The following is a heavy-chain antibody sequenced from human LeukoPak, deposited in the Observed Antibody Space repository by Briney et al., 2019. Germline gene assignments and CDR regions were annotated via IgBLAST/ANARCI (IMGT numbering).Heavy chain of an antibody. CDR3: ARVGGSGSPRRAMDV. J-gene: IGHJ6*02. Sequence: SETLSLTCTVSGGSVSSSSHYWGWIRQPPGKGLEWIGVSTYYNPSLKNRVTISIDTSKNQFSLNLSSVTAADTAVYYCARVGGSGSPRRAMDVWGQGTTVTVSS. CDR1: GGSVSSSSHY. V-gene: IGHV4-39*07. CDR2: VST. D-gene: IGHD3-10*01.